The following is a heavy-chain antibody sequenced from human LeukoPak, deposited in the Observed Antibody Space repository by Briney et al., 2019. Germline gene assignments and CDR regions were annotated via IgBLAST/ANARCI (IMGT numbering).Heavy chain of an antibody. D-gene: IGHD2-2*01. J-gene: IGHJ4*02. CDR1: GGSTNSYY. CDR3: ARVKASSTSWTFDQ. CDR2: IYSSGST. Sequence: SETLSLTCSVSGGSTNSYYWSWIRQSGGKGLEWIGRIYSSGSTVYNPSLNSRLTMSIDTSKNQISLTLKSVTATDTAVYYCARVKASSTSWTFDQWGQGALVTVSS. V-gene: IGHV4-4*07.